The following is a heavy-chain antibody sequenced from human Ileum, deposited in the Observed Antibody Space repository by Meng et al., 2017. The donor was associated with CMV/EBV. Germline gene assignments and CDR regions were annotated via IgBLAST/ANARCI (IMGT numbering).Heavy chain of an antibody. CDR1: GGSFSGYY. CDR2: INHSGST. D-gene: IGHD2-15*01. J-gene: IGHJ4*02. CDR3: ARGVAGGPFDY. Sequence: QVQLQQWGAGLLKPSETLSLTCAVYGGSFSGYYWSWIRQPPGKGLEWIGEINHSGSTNYNPSLKSRVTISVDTSKNQFFLKLSSVTAADTAVYCCARGVAGGPFDYWGQGTLVTVSS. V-gene: IGHV4-34*01.